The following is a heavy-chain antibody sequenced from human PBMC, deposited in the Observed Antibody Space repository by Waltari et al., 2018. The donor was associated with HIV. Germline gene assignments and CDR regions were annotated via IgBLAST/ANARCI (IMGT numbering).Heavy chain of an antibody. V-gene: IGHV1-18*01. J-gene: IGHJ6*02. CDR3: ARVATTETSQFYGMDV. D-gene: IGHD2-2*01. CDR2: VNTYNGNT. Sequence: HGLEWMGWVNTYNGNTNYAQKFQGRVSMTTDTSTSTAYMELRSLRSDDTAIYFCARVATTETSQFYGMDVWGQGTTVTVSS.